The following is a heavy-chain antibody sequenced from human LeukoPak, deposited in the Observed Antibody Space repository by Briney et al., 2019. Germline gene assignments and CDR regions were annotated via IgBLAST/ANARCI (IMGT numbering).Heavy chain of an antibody. CDR3: AKVMVRGVMHAYYMDV. Sequence: GGSLRLSRAASGFTFSSYGMHWVRQAPGKGLEWVAVISYDGSNKYYADSVKGRFTISRDNSKNTLYLQMNSLRAEDTAVYYCAKVMVRGVMHAYYMDVWGKGTTVTVSS. J-gene: IGHJ6*03. CDR1: GFTFSSYG. D-gene: IGHD3-10*01. CDR2: ISYDGSNK. V-gene: IGHV3-30*18.